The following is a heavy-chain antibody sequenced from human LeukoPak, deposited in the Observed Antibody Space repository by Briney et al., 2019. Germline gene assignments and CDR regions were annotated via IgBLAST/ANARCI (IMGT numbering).Heavy chain of an antibody. J-gene: IGHJ4*02. CDR2: ISGSGGST. Sequence: GGSLRLSCAASGFTFSSYAMSWVRQAPGKGLEWVSAISGSGGSTYYADSVKGRFTISRDNSKSTLYLQMNSLRAEDTAVYYCAKSVGYCSSTSCYWSGLYYFDYWGRGTLVTVSS. CDR3: AKSVGYCSSTSCYWSGLYYFDY. D-gene: IGHD2-2*01. CDR1: GFTFSSYA. V-gene: IGHV3-23*01.